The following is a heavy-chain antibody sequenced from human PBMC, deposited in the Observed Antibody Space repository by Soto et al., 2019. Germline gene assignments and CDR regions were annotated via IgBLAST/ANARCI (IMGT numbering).Heavy chain of an antibody. CDR1: GYTFTSYA. CDR3: AIDPVGYCSGGSCHPDAFDI. Sequence: GASVKVSCKASGYTFTSYAMHWVRQAPGQRLEWMGWINAGNGNTKYSQKFQGRVTITRDTSASTAYMELSSLRSEDTAVYYCAIDPVGYCSGGSCHPDAFDIWGQGTMVTVSS. CDR2: INAGNGNT. V-gene: IGHV1-3*01. D-gene: IGHD2-15*01. J-gene: IGHJ3*02.